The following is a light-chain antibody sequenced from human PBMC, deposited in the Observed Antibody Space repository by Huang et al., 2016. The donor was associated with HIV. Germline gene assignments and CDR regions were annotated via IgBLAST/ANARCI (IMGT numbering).Light chain of an antibody. J-gene: IGKJ4*01. Sequence: EIVLTQSPGTLSLSPRERAALSCRASQNITNNFLAWYQQKSGQPPRLLIYGASSRAICIPDRFSGSGSGTDFTLTISRLEPQDSAVYYCQQYLKSPLTFGGGTNVEI. CDR1: QNITNNF. CDR3: QQYLKSPLT. V-gene: IGKV3-20*01. CDR2: GAS.